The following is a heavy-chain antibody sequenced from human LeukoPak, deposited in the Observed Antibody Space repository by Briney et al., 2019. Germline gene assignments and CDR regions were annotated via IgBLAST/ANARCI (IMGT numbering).Heavy chain of an antibody. V-gene: IGHV3-7*01. Sequence: HPGGSLRLSCAASGFTFSSYWMSWVRQAPGKGLEWVANIKQDGSEKYYVDSVKGRFTISRDNAKYSLYLQINRLRAEDTGVYYCARASEDSRGHFQGFDSWGQGTLVTVSS. J-gene: IGHJ4*02. CDR1: GFTFSSYW. CDR3: ARASEDSRGHFQGFDS. D-gene: IGHD3-22*01. CDR2: IKQDGSEK.